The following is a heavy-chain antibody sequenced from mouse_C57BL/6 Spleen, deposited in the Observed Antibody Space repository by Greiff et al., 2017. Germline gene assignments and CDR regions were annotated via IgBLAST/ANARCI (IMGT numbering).Heavy chain of an antibody. J-gene: IGHJ4*01. D-gene: IGHD2-4*01. CDR2: ISYDGSN. V-gene: IGHV3-6*01. Sequence: EVQLQQSGPGLVKPSQSLSLTCSVTGYSITSGYYWNWIRQFPGNKLEWMGYISYDGSNNYNPSLKNRISITRDTSKNQFFLKLNSVTTEDTATYYCARDRTMITRAMDYWGQGTSVTVSS. CDR1: GYSITSGYY. CDR3: ARDRTMITRAMDY.